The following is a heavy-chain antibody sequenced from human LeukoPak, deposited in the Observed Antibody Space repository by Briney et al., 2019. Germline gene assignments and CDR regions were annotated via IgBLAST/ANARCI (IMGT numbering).Heavy chain of an antibody. CDR3: ARDVLRGSSLGPEGGFDP. J-gene: IGHJ5*02. Sequence: PSETLSLTCTVSGGSISSSSYYWGWIRQPPGKGLEWIGSIYYSGSTYYNPSLKSRVTITVDTSKNQFSLKLSSVTAADTAVYYCARDVLRGSSLGPEGGFDPWGQGTLVTVSS. V-gene: IGHV4-39*07. CDR1: GGSISSSSYY. D-gene: IGHD2-8*01. CDR2: IYYSGST.